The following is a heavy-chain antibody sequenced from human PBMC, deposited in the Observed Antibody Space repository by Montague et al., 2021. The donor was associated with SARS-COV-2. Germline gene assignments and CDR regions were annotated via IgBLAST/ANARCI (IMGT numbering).Heavy chain of an antibody. CDR1: GGSMSGYN. J-gene: IGHJ6*02. CDR2: MYNSENT. D-gene: IGHD2-21*01. CDR3: ARGINSAGSYYYHLDV. V-gene: IGHV4-59*01. Sequence: SETLSLTCNVAGGSMSGYNWSWIRRPPGKGLQWIGSMYNSENTSYNPSLKSRVTISVDTSKKQFSLRLSSVTAADTAVYFCARGINSAGSYYYHLDVWGQGTTVTVSS.